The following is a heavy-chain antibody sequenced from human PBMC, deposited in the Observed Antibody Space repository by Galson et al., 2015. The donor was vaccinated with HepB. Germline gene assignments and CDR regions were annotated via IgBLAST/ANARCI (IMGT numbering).Heavy chain of an antibody. CDR1: GFTLSNHA. Sequence: SLRLSCAASGFTLSNHAMHWVRQAPGKGLEWVALISFEGTATYYGDSVKGRFTISRDISKNTLHLQMNSLRPEDSAVYYCAKDWGFTVAGTRWYCDLWGRGTLVTVSS. V-gene: IGHV3-30*18. J-gene: IGHJ2*01. CDR2: ISFEGTAT. D-gene: IGHD6-19*01. CDR3: AKDWGFTVAGTRWYCDL.